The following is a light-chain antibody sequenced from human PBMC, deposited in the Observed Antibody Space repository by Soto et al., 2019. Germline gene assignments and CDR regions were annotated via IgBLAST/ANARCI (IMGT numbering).Light chain of an antibody. CDR2: EVS. CDR3: SSYTSSSTLG. Sequence: QSVLTQPASVSGSPGQSITISCTGTSRDVGGYNYVSWYQQHPGKAPKLMIYEVSNRPSGVSNRFSGSKSGNTSSLTISGLQAEDEADYYCSSYTSSSTLGFGTGTKLTVL. V-gene: IGLV2-14*01. J-gene: IGLJ1*01. CDR1: SRDVGGYNY.